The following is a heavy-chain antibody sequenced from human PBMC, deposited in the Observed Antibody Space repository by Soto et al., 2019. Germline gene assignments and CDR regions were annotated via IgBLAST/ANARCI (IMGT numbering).Heavy chain of an antibody. V-gene: IGHV3-74*01. CDR3: ERDTYYYESSYQFCADGFAI. Sequence: EVQLVESGGGLVQPGGSLRLSCAASGFTSSSYWIHWVRQAPGKGLVWVSRISNDGSSTNYADSVKGRFTISRDNAKNTRYMQMNSLRAEETGVYDGERDTYYYESSYQFCADGFAIWGQGTMVTVSS. CDR2: ISNDGSST. J-gene: IGHJ3*02. CDR1: GFTSSSYW. D-gene: IGHD3-22*01.